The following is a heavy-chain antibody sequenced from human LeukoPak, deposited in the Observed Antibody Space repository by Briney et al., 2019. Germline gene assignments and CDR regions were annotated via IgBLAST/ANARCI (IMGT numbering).Heavy chain of an antibody. D-gene: IGHD6-19*01. CDR1: GFTFSSYS. J-gene: IGHJ4*02. Sequence: GGSLRLSCAASGFTFSSYSMNWVRQAPGKGLEWVSSISSSSSYIYYADSVKGRFTISRDNAKNSLYLQMNSPRAEDTALYYCAKDLSWLVGGFDYWGQGTLVTVSS. V-gene: IGHV3-21*04. CDR2: ISSSSSYI. CDR3: AKDLSWLVGGFDY.